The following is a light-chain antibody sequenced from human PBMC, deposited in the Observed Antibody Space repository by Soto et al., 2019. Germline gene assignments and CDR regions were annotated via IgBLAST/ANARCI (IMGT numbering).Light chain of an antibody. CDR3: QQYAGSPWT. J-gene: IGKJ1*01. CDR2: GAS. CDR1: QSVSSSY. Sequence: EIVLTQSPGTLSLSPGERATLSCRASQSVSSSYLACYQQKFGQAPRLLIYGASSRATGIPDRFSGSGSGTDFTLTISRLEPEDFAVYYCQQYAGSPWTFGQGTKVDIK. V-gene: IGKV3-20*01.